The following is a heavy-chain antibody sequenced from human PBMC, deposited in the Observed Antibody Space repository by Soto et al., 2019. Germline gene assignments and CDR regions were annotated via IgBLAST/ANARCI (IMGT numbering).Heavy chain of an antibody. J-gene: IGHJ5*02. CDR1: GCSISRGDYY. Sequence: LSLTCPVSGCSISRGDYYWSWIRQPPGKGLEWIGYIYYSGSTYYNPSLKSRVTISVDTSKNQFSLKLSSVTAADTAVYYCAREMNDSSGDYPGGHGTRGTV. V-gene: IGHV4-30-4*01. CDR2: IYYSGST. D-gene: IGHD3-22*01. CDR3: AREMNDSSGDYP.